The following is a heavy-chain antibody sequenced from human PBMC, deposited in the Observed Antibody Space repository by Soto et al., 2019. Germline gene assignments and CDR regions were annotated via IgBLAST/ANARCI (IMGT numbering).Heavy chain of an antibody. D-gene: IGHD2-15*01. V-gene: IGHV3-9*01. CDR2: ISWNSGSI. J-gene: IGHJ3*02. Sequence: GGSLRLSCAASGFTFDDYAMHWVRQAPGKGLEWVSGISWNSGSIGYADSVKGRFTISRDNAKNSLYLQMNSLRAEDTALYYCAKDMGGYCSGGSCFDTYAFDIWGQGTMVTVSS. CDR3: AKDMGGYCSGGSCFDTYAFDI. CDR1: GFTFDDYA.